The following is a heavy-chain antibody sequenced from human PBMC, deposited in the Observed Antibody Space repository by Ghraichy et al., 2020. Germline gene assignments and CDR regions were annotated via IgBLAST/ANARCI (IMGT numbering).Heavy chain of an antibody. Sequence: GGSLSISCAASGFTFSSYSMNWVRQAPGKGLEWVATISSSSSYIYYADSVKGRFTISRDKAKNSLYLQMNSLRAEDTALYYCARDLDGRAAAVADYWGQGTLVTVSS. CDR1: GFTFSSYS. J-gene: IGHJ4*02. CDR2: ISSSSSYI. CDR3: ARDLDGRAAAVADY. V-gene: IGHV3-21*01. D-gene: IGHD6-13*01.